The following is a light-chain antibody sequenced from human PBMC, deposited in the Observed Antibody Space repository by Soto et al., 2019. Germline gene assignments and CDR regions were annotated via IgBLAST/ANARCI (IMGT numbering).Light chain of an antibody. CDR2: VAS. CDR3: QQYGSSPPT. Sequence: EIVMTQSPGTLSSSPGERVTLSCRASQSVSSSYLAWYQHKPGQAPRLLIDVASSRATGIPDRFSGSGSGTDFTLTISRLEPEDFATYYCQQYGSSPPTFGQGTKLEIK. J-gene: IGKJ2*01. V-gene: IGKV3-20*01. CDR1: QSVSSSY.